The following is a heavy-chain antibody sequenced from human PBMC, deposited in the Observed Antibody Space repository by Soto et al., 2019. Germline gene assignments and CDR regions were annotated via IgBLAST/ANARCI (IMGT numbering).Heavy chain of an antibody. CDR2: ISSSSSTI. D-gene: IGHD5-18*01. CDR3: ARDYSGYSYPRARSRGRGV. Sequence: GGSLRLSCAASGFTFSSYSMNWVRQAPGKGLEWVSYISSSSSTIYYADSVKGRFTISRDNAKNSLYLQMNSLRDEDTAVYYCARDYSGYSYPRARSRGRGVCGQGTT. J-gene: IGHJ6*01. CDR1: GFTFSSYS. V-gene: IGHV3-48*02.